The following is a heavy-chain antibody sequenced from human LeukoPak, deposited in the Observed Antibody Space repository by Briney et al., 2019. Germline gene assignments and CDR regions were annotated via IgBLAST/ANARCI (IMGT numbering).Heavy chain of an antibody. CDR3: ALLAYCGGDCYSFDY. J-gene: IGHJ4*02. Sequence: TGRSLRLSCAASGFTFDDYAMHWVRQAPGKGLEWVSGISWNSGSIGYADSVKGRFTISRDNAKSFLYLQMNSLRAEDTALYYCALLAYCGGDCYSFDYWGQGTLVTVSS. V-gene: IGHV3-9*01. D-gene: IGHD2-21*02. CDR2: ISWNSGSI. CDR1: GFTFDDYA.